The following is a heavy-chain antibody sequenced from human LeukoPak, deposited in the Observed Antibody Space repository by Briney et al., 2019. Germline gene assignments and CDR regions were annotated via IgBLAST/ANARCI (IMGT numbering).Heavy chain of an antibody. Sequence: GGSLRLSCAASGFTFSSYEMNWVRQAPGKGLEWVSYISSSGSTIYYADSVKGRFTISRDNAKNSLYLQMNSPRAEDTAVYYCAELGITMIGGVWGKGTAVTISS. D-gene: IGHD3-10*02. CDR2: ISSSGSTI. V-gene: IGHV3-48*03. J-gene: IGHJ6*04. CDR3: AELGITMIGGV. CDR1: GFTFSSYE.